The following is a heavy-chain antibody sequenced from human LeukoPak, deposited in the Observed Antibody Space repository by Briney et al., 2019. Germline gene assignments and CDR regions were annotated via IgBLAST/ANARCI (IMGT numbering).Heavy chain of an antibody. V-gene: IGHV3-11*01. CDR2: ISPNSADI. Sequence: GGSLRLSCAASGFTFTDVYMSWIRQSPGKGLEWLAYISPNSADISYADSVKGRFTISRDNAKNLLYLQMNSLRVEDTGIYYCSRDPRSLDYWGQGALVTVSS. CDR1: GFTFTDVY. J-gene: IGHJ4*02. CDR3: SRDPRSLDY.